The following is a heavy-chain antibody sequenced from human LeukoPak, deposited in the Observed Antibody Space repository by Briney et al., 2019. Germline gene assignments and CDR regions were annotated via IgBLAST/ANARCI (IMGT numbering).Heavy chain of an antibody. J-gene: IGHJ3*01. CDR2: IYPGDSSP. Sequence: GESLKISCKVSGYSFTSYCIGWVRQMPGKGLEWMGIIYPGDSSPTYSPSFQGQVTISVDKSINTAYLQWSSLQASDTAMYYCGMSGDRVPLQDDVFDVWGQGTMVTVST. D-gene: IGHD1-26*01. CDR3: GMSGDRVPLQDDVFDV. CDR1: GYSFTSYC. V-gene: IGHV5-51*01.